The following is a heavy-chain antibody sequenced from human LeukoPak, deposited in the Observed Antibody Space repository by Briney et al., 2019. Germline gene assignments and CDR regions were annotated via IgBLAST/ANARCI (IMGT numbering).Heavy chain of an antibody. J-gene: IGHJ2*01. V-gene: IGHV4-31*03. CDR1: GGSISSGGYY. Sequence: SETLSLTCTVSGGSISSGGYYWSWIRQHPGKGLEWIGYIYYSGSTYYNPSLKSRVTISVDTSKNQFSLKLSSVTAADTAVYYCARGYNWNRDWYFDLWGRGTLVTVPS. CDR2: IYYSGST. D-gene: IGHD1-20*01. CDR3: ARGYNWNRDWYFDL.